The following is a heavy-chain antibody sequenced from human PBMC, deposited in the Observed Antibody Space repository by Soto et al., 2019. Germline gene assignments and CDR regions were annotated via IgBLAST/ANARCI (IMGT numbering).Heavy chain of an antibody. CDR1: GFTVSSNY. J-gene: IGHJ6*02. V-gene: IGHV3-66*01. Sequence: GGSLRLSCAASGFTVSSNYMSWVRQAPGKGLEWVSVIYSGGSTYYADSVKGRFTISRDNSKNTLYLQMNSLRAEGTAVYYCARSFSAAPDYYYYSGMDVWGQGTTVTVSS. D-gene: IGHD2-15*01. CDR3: ARSFSAAPDYYYYSGMDV. CDR2: IYSGGST.